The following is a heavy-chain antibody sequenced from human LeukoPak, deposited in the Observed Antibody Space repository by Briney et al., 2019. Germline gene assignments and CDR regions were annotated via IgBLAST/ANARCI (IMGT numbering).Heavy chain of an antibody. V-gene: IGHV4-31*03. CDR2: IYYSGST. CDR3: ARGPDSALDY. Sequence: SETLSLTCTVSGGSISSGGYYWSWIRQHPGKGLEWIGYIYYSGSTYYNPSLKSRVTISVDTSKNQFSLKLSSVTAADTAVYYCARGPDSALDYWGQGTLVAVSS. CDR1: GGSISSGGYY. J-gene: IGHJ4*02. D-gene: IGHD3-22*01.